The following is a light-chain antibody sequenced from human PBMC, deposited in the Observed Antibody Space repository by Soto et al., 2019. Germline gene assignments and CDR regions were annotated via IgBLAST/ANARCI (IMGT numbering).Light chain of an antibody. CDR1: SSDVGGYNY. Sequence: QSVLPQPASVSGSPGQSITISCTGTSSDVGGYNYVSWYQQHPGKAPKLMIYDVSDRPSGVSNRFSGSKSGNTASLTISGLQTEDEADYYCSSYTSSSTLVVFGTGTKVTV. CDR3: SSYTSSSTLVV. J-gene: IGLJ1*01. V-gene: IGLV2-14*01. CDR2: DVS.